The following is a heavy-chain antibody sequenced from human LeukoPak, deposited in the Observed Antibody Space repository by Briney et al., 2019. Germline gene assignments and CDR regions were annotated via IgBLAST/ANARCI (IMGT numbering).Heavy chain of an antibody. Sequence: PGGSLRLSCAASGFTVSSNYMSWVRQAPGKGLEWVSVIYSGGSTYYADSVKGRFTISRDNSKNTLYLQMNSLRAEDTAVYYCATRPYDSSGYPRWYFDYWGQGTLVTVSS. CDR2: IYSGGST. J-gene: IGHJ4*02. D-gene: IGHD3-22*01. CDR1: GFTVSSNY. CDR3: ATRPYDSSGYPRWYFDY. V-gene: IGHV3-53*01.